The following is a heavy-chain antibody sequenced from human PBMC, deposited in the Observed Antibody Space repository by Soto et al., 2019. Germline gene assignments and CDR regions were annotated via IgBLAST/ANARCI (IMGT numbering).Heavy chain of an antibody. CDR2: TYYRSKWYT. D-gene: IGHD2-2*01. V-gene: IGHV6-1*01. CDR3: ASLIGASCLGS. J-gene: IGHJ5*02. Sequence: QVQLQQSGPGLVKPSQTLSLTCAISGESVSTNSATWDWIRQSPSRGLEWLGRTYYRSKWYTDSAISVKGPITIHPETSNAHLPLQLNSVTPDDTAVYSCASLIGASCLGSWGQGTLVTGSS. CDR1: GESVSTNSAT.